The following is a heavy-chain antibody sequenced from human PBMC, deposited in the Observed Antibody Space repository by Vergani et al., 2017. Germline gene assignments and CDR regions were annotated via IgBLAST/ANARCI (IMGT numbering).Heavy chain of an antibody. D-gene: IGHD1-26*01. J-gene: IGHJ3*02. V-gene: IGHV3-30-3*01. Sequence: QVQLVESGGGVVQPGRSLRLSCAASGFTFSSYAMHWVRQAPGKGLEWVAVISYDGSNKDYADSVKGRFTISRDNSKNTLYLQMNSLRAEDTAVYYCARDEAPVGATLGRAFDIWGQGTMVTVSS. CDR3: ARDEAPVGATLGRAFDI. CDR1: GFTFSSYA. CDR2: ISYDGSNK.